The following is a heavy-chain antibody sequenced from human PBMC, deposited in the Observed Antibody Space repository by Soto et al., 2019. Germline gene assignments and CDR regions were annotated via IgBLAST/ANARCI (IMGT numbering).Heavy chain of an antibody. D-gene: IGHD3-3*01. CDR2: INPNSGGT. J-gene: IGHJ4*02. Sequence: ASVKVSCKASGYTFTGYYMHWVRQAPGQGLEWMGWINPNSGGTNYAQKFQGWVTMTRDTSISTAYMELSRLRSDDTAVYYCARSPDYDFWSGYYTVYDYWGQGTLVTVSS. CDR3: ARSPDYDFWSGYYTVYDY. V-gene: IGHV1-2*04. CDR1: GYTFTGYY.